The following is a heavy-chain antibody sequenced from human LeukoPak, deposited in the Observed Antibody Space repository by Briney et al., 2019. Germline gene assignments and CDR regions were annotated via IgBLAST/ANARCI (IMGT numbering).Heavy chain of an antibody. J-gene: IGHJ6*03. D-gene: IGHD6-13*01. Sequence: KPSETLSLTCAVYGGSFSGYYWSWIRQPAGKGLEWIGRIYTSGSTNYNPSLKSRVTMSVDTSKNQFSLKLSSVTAADTAVYYCARSRPYSSSWYGYYYYMDVWGKGTTVTVSS. CDR3: ARSRPYSSSWYGYYYYMDV. CDR1: GGSFSGYY. CDR2: IYTSGST. V-gene: IGHV4-59*10.